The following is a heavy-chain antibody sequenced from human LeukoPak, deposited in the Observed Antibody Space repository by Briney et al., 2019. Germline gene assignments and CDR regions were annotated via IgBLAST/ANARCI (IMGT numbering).Heavy chain of an antibody. CDR1: GFTFSIYT. CDR3: AKDGHCPGALCPTQIAVAGYNDN. D-gene: IGHD6-19*01. V-gene: IGHV3-23*01. CDR2: INYNGDNK. J-gene: IGHJ4*02. Sequence: GGSLRLSCAASGFTFSIYTMNWVRQAPGKGLEWFSIINYNGDNKYYADSVQGRFTISRDNSKNTVYLQMNSLRAEDTAIYYCAKDGHCPGALCPTQIAVAGYNDNWGQGTLVTVSS.